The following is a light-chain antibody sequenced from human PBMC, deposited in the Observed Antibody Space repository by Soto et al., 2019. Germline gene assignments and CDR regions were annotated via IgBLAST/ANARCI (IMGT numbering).Light chain of an antibody. V-gene: IGKV2-30*01. CDR2: KVY. CDR1: QSLVYSDGNTY. CDR3: MHGSHWPWT. J-gene: IGKJ1*01. Sequence: DIVMTQSPLSLPVTRGQPASITCRSSQSLVYSDGNTYLNWFQQRPGQSPRRLIYKVYYRDSGVPDRFSGSGSGADFTLKISRVGAEDVGDYYLMHGSHWPWTCGQGTKVEIE.